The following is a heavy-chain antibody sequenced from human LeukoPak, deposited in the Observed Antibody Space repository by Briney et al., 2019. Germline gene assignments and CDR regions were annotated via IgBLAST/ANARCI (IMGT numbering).Heavy chain of an antibody. CDR2: IFHNGST. J-gene: IGHJ4*02. V-gene: IGHV4-38-2*02. D-gene: IGHD3-3*01. CDR3: ARAGYYDFWSGYSSFDY. CDR1: GYSISTWYY. Sequence: SETLSLTCTVSGYSISTWYYWGWIRQPPGKGLEWIGSIFHNGSTHYNPSLESRVTISLDTSKNQFSLRLSSVTAADTAVYYCARAGYYDFWSGYSSFDYWGQGTLVTVSS.